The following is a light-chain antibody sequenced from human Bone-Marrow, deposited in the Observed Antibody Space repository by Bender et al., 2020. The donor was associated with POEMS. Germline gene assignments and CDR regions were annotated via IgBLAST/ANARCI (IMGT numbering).Light chain of an antibody. CDR2: EVT. J-gene: IGLJ1*01. Sequence: QSVLTQPPSASGTPGQRVTISCSGGSSNIGAHAVNWYQQHPGKAPKLMIYEVTKRPSGVSNRFSGSKSGNTASLTISGLQAEDEADYYCCSYAGNRNVFGTGTKVTVL. V-gene: IGLV2-23*02. CDR1: SSNIGAHA. CDR3: CSYAGNRNV.